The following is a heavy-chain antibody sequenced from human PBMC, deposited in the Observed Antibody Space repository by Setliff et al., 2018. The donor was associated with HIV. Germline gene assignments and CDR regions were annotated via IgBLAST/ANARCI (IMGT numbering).Heavy chain of an antibody. CDR3: AREGWSDHYYYYMDV. CDR2: IYASGTT. CDR1: GGSISSDSYF. J-gene: IGHJ6*03. V-gene: IGHV4-61*02. D-gene: IGHD2-15*01. Sequence: LSLTCNVSGGSISSDSYFWSWIRQPAGKGLEWIGRIYASGTTNYNPSLQSRITMSVDTSKNQFSLKLNSVTAADTAVYYCAREGWSDHYYYYMDVWDKGTTVTVSS.